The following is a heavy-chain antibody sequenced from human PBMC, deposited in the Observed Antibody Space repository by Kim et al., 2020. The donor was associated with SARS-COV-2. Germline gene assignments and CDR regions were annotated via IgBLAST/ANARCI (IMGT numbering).Heavy chain of an antibody. CDR2: INHSGST. V-gene: IGHV4-34*01. CDR1: GGSFSGYY. J-gene: IGHJ4*02. D-gene: IGHD3-10*01. CDR3: ASRGGYMVRGSGGY. Sequence: SETLSLTCAVYGGSFSGYYWSWIRQPPGKGLEWIGEINHSGSTNYNPSLKSRVTISVDTSKNQFSLKLSSVTAADTAVYYCASRGGYMVRGSGGYWGQGTLVTVSS.